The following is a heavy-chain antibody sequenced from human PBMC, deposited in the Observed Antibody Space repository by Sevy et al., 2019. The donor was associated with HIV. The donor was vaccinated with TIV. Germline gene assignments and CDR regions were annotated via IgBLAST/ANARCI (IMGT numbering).Heavy chain of an antibody. CDR3: AKSMSGFDAFDI. V-gene: IGHV3-23*01. CDR1: GFTFSSYD. Sequence: GGSLRLSCAASGFTFSSYDMSWVRQAPGKGLEWVSVISGSGVSTYYADSVKGRFTISRDNSKNTLYLQLNSLRAEDTAVYYCAKSMSGFDAFDIWGQGTMVTVSS. D-gene: IGHD6-25*01. CDR2: ISGSGVST. J-gene: IGHJ3*02.